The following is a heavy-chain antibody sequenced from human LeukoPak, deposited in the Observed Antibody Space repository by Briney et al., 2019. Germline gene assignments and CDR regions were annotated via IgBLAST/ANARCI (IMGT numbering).Heavy chain of an antibody. CDR3: ARDEGYTTGFDRDY. J-gene: IGHJ4*02. Sequence: AGGSLRLSCAASGFTFSSYAMSWVRQAPGKGLEWVSAISGSGGSTYYADSVKGRFTISRDNSKNTLYLQMNSLRAEDTAVYYCARDEGYTTGFDRDYWGQGTLVAVSS. D-gene: IGHD1-1*01. V-gene: IGHV3-23*01. CDR2: ISGSGGST. CDR1: GFTFSSYA.